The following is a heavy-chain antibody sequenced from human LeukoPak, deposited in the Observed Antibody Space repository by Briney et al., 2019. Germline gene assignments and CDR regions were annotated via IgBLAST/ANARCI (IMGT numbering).Heavy chain of an antibody. D-gene: IGHD1-1*01. J-gene: IGHJ4*02. CDR3: ARALTTLTYEGY. Sequence: GGSLRLSCAASGFTFSDYWMHWVRQAPGKGLEWVANIKQDGSAKYYVDSVKGRFTISRDNAKNSLYLQMNSLRAEDTAVYYCARALTTLTYEGYWGQGTLVTVSS. V-gene: IGHV3-7*01. CDR1: GFTFSDYW. CDR2: IKQDGSAK.